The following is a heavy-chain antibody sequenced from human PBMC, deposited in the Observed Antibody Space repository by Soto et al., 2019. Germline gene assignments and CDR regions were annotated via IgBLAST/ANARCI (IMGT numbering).Heavy chain of an antibody. D-gene: IGHD3-10*01. J-gene: IGHJ5*02. CDR1: GGSISSGDYY. CDR3: ARVRGYYYGSGKIWFDP. Sequence: SETLSLTCTVSGGSISSGDYYWSWIRQPPGKGLEWIGYIYYSGSTYYNPSLKSRVTISVDTSKNQFSLKLSSVTAADTAVYYCARVRGYYYGSGKIWFDPWGQGTLVTVSS. V-gene: IGHV4-30-4*01. CDR2: IYYSGST.